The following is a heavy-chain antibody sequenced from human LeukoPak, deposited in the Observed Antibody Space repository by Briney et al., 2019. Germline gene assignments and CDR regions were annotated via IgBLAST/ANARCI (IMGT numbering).Heavy chain of an antibody. CDR1: GFSISNYW. J-gene: IGHJ6*02. CDR3: ARWYGGSGSWVLDV. V-gene: IGHV3-7*04. CDR2: IKQDGSEK. D-gene: IGHD3-10*01. Sequence: GGSLRLSCAASGFSISNYWMSWVRQAPGKGLEWVANIKQDGSEKKYVDSVKGRFFISRDNAKNSLYLQIYSLRVEDTAGYYCARWYGGSGSWVLDVWGRGTTVTVSS.